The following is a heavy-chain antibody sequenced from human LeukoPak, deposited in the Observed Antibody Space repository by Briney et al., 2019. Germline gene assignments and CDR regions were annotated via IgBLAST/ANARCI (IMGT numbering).Heavy chain of an antibody. D-gene: IGHD1-14*01. CDR1: GLTFSTSG. Sequence: PGGSLRLSCTDSGLTFSTSGFNGVRDAPGKGREWVASIGPTGSDRYHADSIKGRFTISRDNANNFLYLQMNSLRAEDTAVYYCATETNGRHYDYWGQGTLLTVSS. CDR2: IGPTGSDR. J-gene: IGHJ4*02. CDR3: ATETNGRHYDY. V-gene: IGHV3-21*06.